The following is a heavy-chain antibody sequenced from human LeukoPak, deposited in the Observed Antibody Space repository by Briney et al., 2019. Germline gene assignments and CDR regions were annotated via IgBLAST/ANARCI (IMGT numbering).Heavy chain of an antibody. J-gene: IGHJ6*01. Sequence: KPSETLSLTCTVSGYSTSSSTYYWDWIRQPPGKGLEWIGEINHSGSTNYNPSLKSRVTISVDTSKTQFSLKLSSVTAADTAVYYCARDWLVVQPYIMDVWGQGTTVTVSS. CDR1: GYSTSSSTYY. D-gene: IGHD2-2*01. CDR3: ARDWLVVQPYIMDV. V-gene: IGHV4-39*07. CDR2: INHSGST.